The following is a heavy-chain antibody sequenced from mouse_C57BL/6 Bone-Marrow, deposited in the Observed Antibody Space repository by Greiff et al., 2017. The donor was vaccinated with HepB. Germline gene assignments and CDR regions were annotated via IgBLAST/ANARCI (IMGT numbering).Heavy chain of an antibody. V-gene: IGHV1-81*01. CDR3: ARRVPRGAMDY. J-gene: IGHJ4*01. CDR2: IYPRSGNT. CDR1: GYTFTSYG. D-gene: IGHD2-14*01. Sequence: QVQLQQSGAELARPGASVKLSCKASGYTFTSYGISWVKQRTGQGLEWIGEIYPRSGNTYYNEKFKGKATLTADKSSSTAYMEHRSLTSEDSAVYFCARRVPRGAMDYWGQGTSVTVSS.